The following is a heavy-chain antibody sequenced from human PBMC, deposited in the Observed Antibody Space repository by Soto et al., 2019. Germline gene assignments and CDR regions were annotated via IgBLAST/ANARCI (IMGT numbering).Heavy chain of an antibody. CDR2: IITNKGDT. CDR3: ARSGDRRKSPAWVDR. D-gene: IGHD1-26*01. Sequence: QVQLVQSGAEVKKPGASVKVSCRASGYNFRDYYLHSVRQAPGASLEWMDSIITNKGDTHYAQSVQGRITLTTDTSLDTAYMEIDVLTLDDTAIYFCARSGDRRKSPAWVDRWGQGALVTVSS. J-gene: IGHJ5*02. CDR1: GYNFRDYY. V-gene: IGHV1-2*02.